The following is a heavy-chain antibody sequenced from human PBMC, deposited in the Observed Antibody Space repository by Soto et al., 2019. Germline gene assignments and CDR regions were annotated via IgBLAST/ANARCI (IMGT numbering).Heavy chain of an antibody. J-gene: IGHJ4*02. Sequence: QVQLVQSGTEVKKPGASLKVSCKASGCTFTSYGISWVRQAPGQGLEWMGWIRANNGTTNYAQKLQGRVTMTTDTYTSTAYLALRSLRSDDTAVYYCASDAPPEDYWGQGTLVTVSS. CDR3: ASDAPPEDY. V-gene: IGHV1-18*01. CDR1: GCTFTSYG. CDR2: IRANNGTT.